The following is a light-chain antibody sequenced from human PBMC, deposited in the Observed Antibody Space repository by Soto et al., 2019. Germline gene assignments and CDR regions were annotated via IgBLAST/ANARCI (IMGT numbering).Light chain of an antibody. CDR1: QGIRNF. CDR2: GAS. J-gene: IGKJ1*01. V-gene: IGKV3-15*01. CDR3: QQSASWPWT. Sequence: EIVMTQSPATLSVSPGERATLSCRAIQGIRNFLAWYQQKPGQAPRLLIPGASTRATGIPARFSGSGSGTDFTLTISSLQSEDFAVYYCQQSASWPWTFGQGTKVEIK.